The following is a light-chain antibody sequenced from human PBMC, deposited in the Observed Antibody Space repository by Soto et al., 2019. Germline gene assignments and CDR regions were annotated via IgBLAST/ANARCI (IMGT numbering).Light chain of an antibody. CDR1: SGSVSTEYS. CDR2: STN. V-gene: IGLV8-61*01. J-gene: IGLJ3*02. CDR3: VLHMGSGIWV. Sequence: QAVVTQEPSFSVSPGGTVTITCGLSSGSVSTEYSPNWLQQTPGQAPRTLIYSTNTRSSGVPDRFSGSILGNKAALTITGAQADDESDYYCVLHMGSGIWVFGGGTKLTVL.